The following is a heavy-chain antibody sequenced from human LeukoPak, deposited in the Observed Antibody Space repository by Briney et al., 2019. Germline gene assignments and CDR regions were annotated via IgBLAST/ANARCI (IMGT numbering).Heavy chain of an antibody. CDR3: ARHTLRWLPDN. CDR2: MYYSGIT. V-gene: IGHV4-38-2*01. J-gene: IGHJ4*02. CDR1: GYSISSGYY. D-gene: IGHD6-19*01. Sequence: PSETLSLTCAVSGYSISSGYYWGWIRQPPGKGLEWIGSMYYSGITYYNPSLKSRATISVDTSKNLFSLKLSSVTAADTAVYYCARHTLRWLPDNWGQGTLVTVSS.